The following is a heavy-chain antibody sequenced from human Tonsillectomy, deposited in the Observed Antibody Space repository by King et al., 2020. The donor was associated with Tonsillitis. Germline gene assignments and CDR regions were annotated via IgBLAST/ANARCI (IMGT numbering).Heavy chain of an antibody. V-gene: IGHV1-2*02. CDR2: INSNAGDP. CDR1: GYMFTDYY. Sequence: QVQLVQSGPEVKKPGASVKVSCKASGYMFTDYYLHWLRQAPGQGPEWMGWINSNAGDPNYAQKFQGRLTMTRDTDTSITTVYMELSSLTSDDTAMYYCATNIAGSTWEYWGQGTLVTVSS. J-gene: IGHJ4*02. D-gene: IGHD1-26*01. CDR3: ATNIAGSTWEY.